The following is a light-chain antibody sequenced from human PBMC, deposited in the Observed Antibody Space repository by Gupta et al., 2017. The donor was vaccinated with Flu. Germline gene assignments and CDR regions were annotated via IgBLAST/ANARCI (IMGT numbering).Light chain of an antibody. V-gene: IGLV3-21*02. CDR3: QVWDSGNGV. CDR2: DDN. J-gene: IGLJ3*02. Sequence: AARQTCRITCGGNNGGSYSGHWYKQTARQPRVLVVYDDNGPAAGPPDLFACSNSSKTATLTIDTDEVGDAADYYCQVWDSGNGVFGGGTKLTVL. CDR1: NGGSYS.